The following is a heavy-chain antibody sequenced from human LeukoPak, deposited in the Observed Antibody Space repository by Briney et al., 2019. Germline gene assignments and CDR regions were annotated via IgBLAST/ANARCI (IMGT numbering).Heavy chain of an antibody. CDR2: ISYDGSSK. V-gene: IGHV3-30-3*01. CDR1: GFTFSSYA. D-gene: IGHD6-13*01. Sequence: PGGSLRLSCAASGFTFSSYAMHWVRQAPGKGLEWVAVISYDGSSKYYADSVKGRFTISRDNSKNTLYLQMNSLRAEDTAVYYCARDLGQLVGRYYYYYGMDVWGQGTTVTVSS. J-gene: IGHJ6*02. CDR3: ARDLGQLVGRYYYYYGMDV.